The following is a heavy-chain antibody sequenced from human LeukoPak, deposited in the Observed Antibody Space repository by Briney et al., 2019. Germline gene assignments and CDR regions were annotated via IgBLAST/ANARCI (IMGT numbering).Heavy chain of an antibody. CDR1: GGSISSYY. Sequence: SETLSLTCTVSGGSISSYYWSWIRQPPGKGLEWIRYIYYSGSTNYNPSLKSRVTISVDTSKNQFSLKLNSVTAADTAVYYCARGHCSGNVCFVHFDDWGQGIQVTVSS. J-gene: IGHJ4*02. V-gene: IGHV4-59*08. CDR2: IYYSGST. CDR3: ARGHCSGNVCFVHFDD. D-gene: IGHD2-15*01.